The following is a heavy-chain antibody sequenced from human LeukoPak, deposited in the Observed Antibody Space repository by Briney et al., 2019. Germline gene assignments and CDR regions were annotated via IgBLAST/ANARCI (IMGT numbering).Heavy chain of an antibody. J-gene: IGHJ1*01. D-gene: IGHD6-19*01. CDR3: ARGPRIAVAGTWASIQH. Sequence: SETLSLTCTVSGGSISSYYWSWIRQPPGKGLEWIGYIYYSGSTNYNPSLKSRVTMSVDTSKNQFSLKLSSVTAADTAVYYCARGPRIAVAGTWASIQHWGQGTLVTVSS. CDR2: IYYSGST. V-gene: IGHV4-59*12. CDR1: GGSISSYY.